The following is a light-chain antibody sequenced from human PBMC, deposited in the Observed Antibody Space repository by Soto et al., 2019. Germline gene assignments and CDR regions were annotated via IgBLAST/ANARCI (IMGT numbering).Light chain of an antibody. CDR3: SSYAGSNNYV. V-gene: IGLV2-8*01. CDR2: EVS. J-gene: IGLJ1*01. Sequence: QPFLTQPPSTSQTPGQSVPISCTGPSSDVGGYNYVSWYQQHPGKAPKLMIYEVSKRPSGVPDRFSGSKSGNTASLTVSGLQAEDEADYYCSSYAGSNNYVFGTGTKVTVL. CDR1: SSDVGGYNY.